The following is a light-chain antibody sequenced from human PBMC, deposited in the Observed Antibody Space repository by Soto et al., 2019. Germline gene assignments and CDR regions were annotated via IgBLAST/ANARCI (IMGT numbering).Light chain of an antibody. J-gene: IGKJ5*01. V-gene: IGKV3-20*01. Sequence: NVFKQYQERFSLCRGERAPLSCMAIRSLSSDYLAWYQQKPAQAHRLLFYHAYRRATGTPDRFSVSGSGTDFTLTIRRLQPGDFAVYYCQNSGSSPQITLGTGTRVEIK. CDR1: RSLSSDY. CDR2: HAY. CDR3: QNSGSSPQIT.